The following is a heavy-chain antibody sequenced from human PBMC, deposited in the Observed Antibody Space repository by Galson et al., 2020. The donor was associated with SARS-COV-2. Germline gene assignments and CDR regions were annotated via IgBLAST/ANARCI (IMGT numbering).Heavy chain of an antibody. J-gene: IGHJ4*02. V-gene: IGHV3-30*15. D-gene: IGHD1-7*01. CDR1: GFTFSDYG. Sequence: GESLKISCVVSGFTFSDYGMHWVRQAPGKGLEWVAFISYDGSVTKHADSVKGRFTISRENSKNTLFLHLSSLRAEDTAIYYCARDESEELWGFPFDYWGQGTLVSVYS. CDR2: ISYDGSVT. CDR3: ARDESEELWGFPFDY.